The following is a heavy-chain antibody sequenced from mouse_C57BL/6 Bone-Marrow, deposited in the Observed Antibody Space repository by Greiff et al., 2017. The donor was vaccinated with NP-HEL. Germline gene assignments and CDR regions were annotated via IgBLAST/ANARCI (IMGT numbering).Heavy chain of an antibody. CDR3: EINYYGSSYWYFDV. D-gene: IGHD1-1*01. J-gene: IGHJ1*03. CDR2: ISYDGSN. CDR1: GYSITSGYY. Sequence: EVKLMESGPGLVKPSQSLSLTCSVTGYSITSGYYWNWIRQFPGNKLEWMGYISYDGSNNYNPSLKNRISITRDTSKNQFFLKLNSVTTEDTATYYCEINYYGSSYWYFDVWGTGTTVTVSS. V-gene: IGHV3-6*01.